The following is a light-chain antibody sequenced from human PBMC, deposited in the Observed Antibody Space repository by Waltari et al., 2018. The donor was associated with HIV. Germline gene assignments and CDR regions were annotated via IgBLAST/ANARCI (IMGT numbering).Light chain of an antibody. J-gene: IGKJ3*01. CDR1: QGVSSSN. Sequence: EIVLTQSPGTLSLSPGERATLSCRASQGVSSSNLAWYQQKPDQAPRLLIHGASSRATGIPDRFSGSGSGTDFTLTISRLESEDFAVYYCQHVDSSPPGGFTFGPGTKVDIK. CDR3: QHVDSSPPGGFT. CDR2: GAS. V-gene: IGKV3-20*01.